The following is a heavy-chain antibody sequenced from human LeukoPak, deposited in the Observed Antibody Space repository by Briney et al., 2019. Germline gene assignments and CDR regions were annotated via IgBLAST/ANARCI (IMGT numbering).Heavy chain of an antibody. CDR3: ARDQGIVATIRALDYYGMDV. Sequence: PSEALSLTCTVSGGSINSGDYYWSWIRQPPGKGLEWIGYIYYSGGTYYNPSLESRVTISVDTSKNQFSLRLSSVTAADTAVYYCARDQGIVATIRALDYYGMDVWGQGTTVTVSS. CDR1: GGSINSGDYY. D-gene: IGHD5-12*01. V-gene: IGHV4-30-4*01. CDR2: IYYSGGT. J-gene: IGHJ6*02.